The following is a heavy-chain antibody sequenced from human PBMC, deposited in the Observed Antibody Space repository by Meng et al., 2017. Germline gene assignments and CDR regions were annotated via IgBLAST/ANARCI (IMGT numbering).Heavy chain of an antibody. D-gene: IGHD6-19*01. Sequence: DVQPAGTGGGLIPPGWSLSLSCTAAGFSVTTSYMSWVRQAPGKGLEWVSVIYSGGSTYYADSVKGRFSISRDNSKNTLYLQMNSLRAEDTAVYFCARDSSSGWYHNYWGQGTLVTVSS. CDR2: IYSGGST. CDR1: GFSVTTSY. V-gene: IGHV3-53*02. J-gene: IGHJ4*02. CDR3: ARDSSSGWYHNY.